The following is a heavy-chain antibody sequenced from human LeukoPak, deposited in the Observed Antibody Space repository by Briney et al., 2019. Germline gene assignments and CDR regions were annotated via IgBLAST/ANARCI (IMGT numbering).Heavy chain of an antibody. CDR2: IYYSGST. J-gene: IGHJ4*02. CDR3: AREENSGGYYGSYAIDS. CDR1: GASTTSYY. Sequence: PSETLSLTCSVSGASTTSYYWNWIRQPPGRGLEWIGYIYYSGSTYYNPSLKSRVTISVDTSKNQFSLKLSSVTAADTAVYYCAREENSGGYYGSYAIDSGGQGPLVTVSS. V-gene: IGHV4-30-4*08. D-gene: IGHD1-26*01.